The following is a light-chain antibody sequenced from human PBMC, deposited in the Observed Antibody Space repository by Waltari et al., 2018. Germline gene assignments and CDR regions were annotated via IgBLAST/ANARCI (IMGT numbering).Light chain of an antibody. CDR2: SNN. CDR3: AAWDDSLNGVV. V-gene: IGLV1-44*01. J-gene: IGLJ2*01. CDR1: SSNIGSTT. Sequence: QPVLTQPPSASGTPGQTVTISCSGSSSNIGSTTLNWYQQLPGTAPKHLIYSNNQRPSGVPDRFSGSKSGTSASLAISGLQSEDEADYYCAAWDDSLNGVVFGGGTKLTVL.